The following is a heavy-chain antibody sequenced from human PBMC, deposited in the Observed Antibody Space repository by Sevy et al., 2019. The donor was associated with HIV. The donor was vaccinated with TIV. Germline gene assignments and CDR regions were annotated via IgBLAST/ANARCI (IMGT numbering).Heavy chain of an antibody. CDR2: IKEDGNER. CDR1: GFTFSDSW. CDR3: ARGRRNWGLGGLDV. V-gene: IGHV3-7*01. J-gene: IGHJ6*02. Sequence: GGSLRLSCAASGFTFSDSWMTWVRQAPGKGLEWVANIKEDGNERYYVDSVKGRFTLSRDNAKMSVYLELTSLRVEDSAIYYCARGRRNWGLGGLDVWGQGTTVTFSS. D-gene: IGHD3-16*01.